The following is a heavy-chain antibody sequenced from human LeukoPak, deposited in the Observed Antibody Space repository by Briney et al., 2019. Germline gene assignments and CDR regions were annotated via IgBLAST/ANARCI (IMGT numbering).Heavy chain of an antibody. D-gene: IGHD3-3*01. Sequence: PGGSLRLSCAASGITFSSYGMSWVRQAPGKGLEWVSSISSTGGTTYYADSVKGRFTISRDNSKNTLYLQMNSLRAEDTAVYYCAKPRGDFWSGYLPSPDYWGQGTLVTVSS. CDR1: GITFSSYG. J-gene: IGHJ4*02. V-gene: IGHV3-23*01. CDR3: AKPRGDFWSGYLPSPDY. CDR2: ISSTGGTT.